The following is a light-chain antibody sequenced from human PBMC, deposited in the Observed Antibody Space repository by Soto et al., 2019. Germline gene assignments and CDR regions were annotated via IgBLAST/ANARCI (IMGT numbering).Light chain of an antibody. CDR2: GVT. V-gene: IGLV2-14*01. Sequence: SALTQPASVSGSPGQSITISCTGTSSDVGGYNYVSWYQQYPGKAPKLMIYGVTNRPSGVSNRFSGSKTGNTASLIISGLQAEDEAYYYCFSHRGGDSHVFGTGTKGTVL. J-gene: IGLJ1*01. CDR3: FSHRGGDSHV. CDR1: SSDVGGYNY.